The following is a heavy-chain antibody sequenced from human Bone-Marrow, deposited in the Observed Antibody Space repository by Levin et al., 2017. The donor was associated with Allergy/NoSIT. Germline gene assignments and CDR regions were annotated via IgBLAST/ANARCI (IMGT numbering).Heavy chain of an antibody. Sequence: GGSLRLSCAASGLSLSGSAVHWVRQASGRGLEWVGRIGTKANSYATAYGASVKGRFTISRDDSKNTAYLQMNSLKTEDTAMYYCTRVSDPYYYDYWGQGTLVAVSS. J-gene: IGHJ4*02. CDR1: GLSLSGSA. CDR3: TRVSDPYYYDY. V-gene: IGHV3-73*01. CDR2: IGTKANSYAT.